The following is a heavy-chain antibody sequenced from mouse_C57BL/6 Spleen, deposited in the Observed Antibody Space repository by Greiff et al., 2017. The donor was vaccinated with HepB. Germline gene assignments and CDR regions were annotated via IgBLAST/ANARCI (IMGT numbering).Heavy chain of an antibody. CDR3: ARFGDYDPYYYAMDY. Sequence: DVQLQESGGGLVKPGGSLKLSCAASGFTFSDYGMHWVRQAPEKGLEWVAYISSGSSTIYYADTVKGRFTISRDNAKNTLFLQMTSLRSEDTAMYYCARFGDYDPYYYAMDYWGQGTSVTVSS. D-gene: IGHD2-4*01. CDR2: ISSGSSTI. CDR1: GFTFSDYG. J-gene: IGHJ4*01. V-gene: IGHV5-17*01.